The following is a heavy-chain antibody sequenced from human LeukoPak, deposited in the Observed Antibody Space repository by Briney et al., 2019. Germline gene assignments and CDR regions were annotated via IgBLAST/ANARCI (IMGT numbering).Heavy chain of an antibody. Sequence: SETLSLTCAVYGGSFSGYYWSWIRQPPGKGLEWIGEINHSGSTNYNPSLKSRVTISVDTSKNQFPLKLSSVTAADTAVYYCARRIVGGYNHNARLDYWGQGTLVTVSS. V-gene: IGHV4-34*01. D-gene: IGHD5-24*01. CDR2: INHSGST. J-gene: IGHJ4*02. CDR1: GGSFSGYY. CDR3: ARRIVGGYNHNARLDY.